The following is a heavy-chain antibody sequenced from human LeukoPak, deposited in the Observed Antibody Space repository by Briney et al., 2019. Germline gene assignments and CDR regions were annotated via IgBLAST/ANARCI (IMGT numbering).Heavy chain of an antibody. D-gene: IGHD3-3*01. Sequence: GGSLRLSCAASGFTFSSCAMSWVRQAPGKGLEWVSAISGSGSSTYYADSVKGRFTISRDNSKNTLYLQMNSLRAEDTAIYYCAKAPQNFRSEPYYFDYWGQGTLVTVSS. V-gene: IGHV3-23*01. CDR3: AKAPQNFRSEPYYFDY. CDR2: ISGSGSST. J-gene: IGHJ4*02. CDR1: GFTFSSCA.